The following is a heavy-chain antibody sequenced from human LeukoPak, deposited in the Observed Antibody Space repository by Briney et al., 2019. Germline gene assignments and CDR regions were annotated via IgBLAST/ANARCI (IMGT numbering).Heavy chain of an antibody. J-gene: IGHJ4*02. D-gene: IGHD1-1*01. CDR1: GYTFTGYY. V-gene: IGHV1-2*02. CDR3: ARDLIQLELYYFDY. Sequence: ASVKVSFKASGYTFTGYYMHWVRQAPGQGLEWMGWINPNSGGTNYEQKFQGRVTMTRDTSISTAYMELSRLRSDDTAVYYCARDLIQLELYYFDYWGQGTLVTVSS. CDR2: INPNSGGT.